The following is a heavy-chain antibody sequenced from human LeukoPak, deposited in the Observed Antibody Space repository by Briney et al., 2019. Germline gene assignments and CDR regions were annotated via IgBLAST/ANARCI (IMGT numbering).Heavy chain of an antibody. Sequence: GGSLRLSCAASGFTFSSYAMPWVRQAPGKGLKWVAVISYDGSNKYYADSVKGRFTISRDNSKNTLYLQMNSLRAEDTAVYYCARDSVGYCSGGSCYLTYYYYGMDVWGQGTTVTVSS. CDR1: GFTFSSYA. D-gene: IGHD2-15*01. J-gene: IGHJ6*02. CDR3: ARDSVGYCSGGSCYLTYYYYGMDV. CDR2: ISYDGSNK. V-gene: IGHV3-30-3*01.